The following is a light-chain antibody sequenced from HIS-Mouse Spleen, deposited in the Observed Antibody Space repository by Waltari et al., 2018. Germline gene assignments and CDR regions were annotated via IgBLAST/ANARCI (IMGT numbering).Light chain of an antibody. Sequence: SYVLTQPHSVSVAPGKTARITCGGNNIGSKSVHWYQQKPGQAPVLVVYDDSDRPSGIPERFSGSNSGNTATLTISGTQAMDEADYYCQAWDSSTVVFGGGTKLTVL. J-gene: IGLJ2*01. CDR2: DDS. CDR3: QAWDSSTVV. CDR1: NIGSKS. V-gene: IGLV3-21*01.